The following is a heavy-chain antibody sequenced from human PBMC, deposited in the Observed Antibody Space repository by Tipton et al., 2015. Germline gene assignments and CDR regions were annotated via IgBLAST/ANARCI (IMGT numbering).Heavy chain of an antibody. Sequence: TLSLTCTVSGGSISSSYYWGWIRQPPGKGLEWIGSIYYSGSTHYNPSLKSRVTISVYTSKNQFSLKLSSVTAADTAGYYCARLHGWVDYWGQGTLVTVSS. CDR2: IYYSGST. CDR1: GGSISSSYY. J-gene: IGHJ4*02. V-gene: IGHV4-39*01. D-gene: IGHD6-19*01. CDR3: ARLHGWVDY.